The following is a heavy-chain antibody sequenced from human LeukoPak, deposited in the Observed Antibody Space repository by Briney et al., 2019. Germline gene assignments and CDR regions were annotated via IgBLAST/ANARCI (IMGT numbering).Heavy chain of an antibody. D-gene: IGHD1-20*01. Sequence: VSVKVSCKASGYTFTGYYIHWVRQAPGQGLEWMGWIRPNSGGTNYAPKFQGRVTMTRDTSISTAYMELRRLRSDDTAVYYCARVGDNSDPWGQGTPVTVSS. J-gene: IGHJ5*02. V-gene: IGHV1-2*02. CDR2: IRPNSGGT. CDR3: ARVGDNSDP. CDR1: GYTFTGYY.